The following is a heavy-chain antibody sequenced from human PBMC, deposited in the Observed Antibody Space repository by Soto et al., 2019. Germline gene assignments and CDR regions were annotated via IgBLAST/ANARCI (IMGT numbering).Heavy chain of an antibody. J-gene: IGHJ6*02. CDR2: IIPIFGTA. Sequence: SVKVSCKASGGTFSSYAISWVRQAPGQGLEWMGGIIPIFGTANYAQKFQGRVTITADESTSTAYMELSSLRSEDTAVYYCASPEGSSGYYRGGRHYYGMDVWGQGTTVTVSS. V-gene: IGHV1-69*13. D-gene: IGHD3-22*01. CDR3: ASPEGSSGYYRGGRHYYGMDV. CDR1: GGTFSSYA.